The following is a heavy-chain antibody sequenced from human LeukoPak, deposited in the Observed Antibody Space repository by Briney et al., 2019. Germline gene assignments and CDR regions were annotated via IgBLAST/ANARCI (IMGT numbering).Heavy chain of an antibody. CDR2: INHSGST. CDR3: ARGLGYSYKGWFDP. CDR1: GGSFSGYY. D-gene: IGHD5-18*01. J-gene: IGHJ5*02. Sequence: SETLSLTCAVYGGSFSGYYWSWIRQPPGKGLEWVGEINHSGSTNYNPSLKSRVTISVDTSKNQFSLKLSSVTAADTAVYYCARGLGYSYKGWFDPWGQGTLVTVSS. V-gene: IGHV4-34*01.